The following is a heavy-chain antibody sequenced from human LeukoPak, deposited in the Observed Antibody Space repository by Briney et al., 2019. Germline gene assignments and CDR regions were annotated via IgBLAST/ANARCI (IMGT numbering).Heavy chain of an antibody. CDR2: IYTSGST. CDR3: ARESYSSSYLFDF. CDR1: GGSISSYY. Sequence: NPSETLSLTCTVSGGSISSYYWSWIRQPAGKGLEWIGRIYTSGSTNYNPSLKSRVTMSVDTSKNQISLKVNSVTAADTAVYYCARESYSSSYLFDFWGQGTLVTVS. D-gene: IGHD6-6*01. J-gene: IGHJ4*02. V-gene: IGHV4-4*07.